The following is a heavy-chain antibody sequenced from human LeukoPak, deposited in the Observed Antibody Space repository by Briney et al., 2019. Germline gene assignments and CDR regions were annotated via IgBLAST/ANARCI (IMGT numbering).Heavy chain of an antibody. J-gene: IGHJ6*02. CDR3: ARDQEIAVACYYYYGMDV. D-gene: IGHD6-19*01. CDR2: TYYRSKWYN. CDR1: GDSVSSNSAA. V-gene: IGHV6-1*01. Sequence: SQTLSLTCAISGDSVSSNSAAWNWIRQSPSRGLEWLGRTYYRSKWYNDYAVSVKSRITINPDTSKNQFSLQLNSVTPEDTAVYYCARDQEIAVACYYYYGMDVWGQGTTVTVSS.